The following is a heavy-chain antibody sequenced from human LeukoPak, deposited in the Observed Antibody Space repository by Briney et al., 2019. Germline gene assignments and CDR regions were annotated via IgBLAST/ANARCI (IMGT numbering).Heavy chain of an antibody. V-gene: IGHV4-59*01. CDR1: GGSISSYY. CDR2: IYYSGST. Sequence: LETLSLTCTVSGGSISSYYWSWIRQPPGKGLEWIGYIYYSGSTNYNPSLKSRVTISVDTSKNQFSLKLSSVTAADTAVYYCARDTHYYYYYMDVWGKGTTVTVSS. CDR3: ARDTHYYYYYMDV. J-gene: IGHJ6*03.